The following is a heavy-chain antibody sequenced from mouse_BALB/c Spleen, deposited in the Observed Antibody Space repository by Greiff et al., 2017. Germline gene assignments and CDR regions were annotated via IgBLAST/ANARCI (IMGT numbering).Heavy chain of an antibody. V-gene: IGHV5-12-2*01. Sequence: EVQLVESGGGLVQPGGSLKLSCAASGFTFSSYTMSWVRQTPEKRLEWVAYISNGGGSTYYPDTVKGRFTISRDNAKNTLYLQMSSLKSEDTAMYYCARSYGNYAMDYWGQGTSVTVSS. CDR2: ISNGGGST. CDR3: ARSYGNYAMDY. D-gene: IGHD2-10*02. J-gene: IGHJ4*01. CDR1: GFTFSSYT.